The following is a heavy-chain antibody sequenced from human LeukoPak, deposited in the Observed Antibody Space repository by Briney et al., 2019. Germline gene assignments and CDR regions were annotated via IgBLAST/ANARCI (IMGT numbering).Heavy chain of an antibody. CDR2: IYYSGST. CDR3: ARGQHSSSPFDY. D-gene: IGHD6-13*01. J-gene: IGHJ4*02. V-gene: IGHV4-59*01. Sequence: SETLSLTCTVSGGSISSYYWSWIRQPPGKGLEWIGYIYYSGSTNYNPSLKSRVTISVDTSKNQFSLKLSSVTAADTAVYYCARGQHSSSPFDYWGQETLVTVSS. CDR1: GGSISSYY.